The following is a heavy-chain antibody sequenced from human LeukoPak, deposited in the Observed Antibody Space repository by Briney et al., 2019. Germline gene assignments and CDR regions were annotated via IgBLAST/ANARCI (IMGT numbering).Heavy chain of an antibody. CDR3: TKDLNHHSRS. D-gene: IGHD1-26*01. V-gene: IGHV3-7*01. Sequence: PGGSLRLSCAASGFRFSDYWMTWVRQAPRKGLECVANIGTDGGGKYYPDSVKGRFTVSRDNAKNSLYLQMNNMRVEDTAIYYCTKDLNHHSRSWGQGTLGTVS. CDR2: IGTDGGGK. J-gene: IGHJ4*02. CDR1: GFRFSDYW.